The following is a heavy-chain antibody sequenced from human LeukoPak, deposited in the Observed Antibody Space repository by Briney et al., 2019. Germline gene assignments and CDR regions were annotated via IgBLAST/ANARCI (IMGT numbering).Heavy chain of an antibody. J-gene: IGHJ6*03. V-gene: IGHV3-30-3*01. CDR2: ISYDGSNK. D-gene: IGHD3-16*01. Sequence: GGSLRLSCAASGFTFSSYAMHWVRQAPGKGLEWVAVISYDGSNKYYADSVKGRFTISRDNSKNTLYLQMNSLRAEDTAVYYCAREGGRTEPGYYHYMDVWGKGTTVTVSS. CDR1: GFTFSSYA. CDR3: AREGGRTEPGYYHYMDV.